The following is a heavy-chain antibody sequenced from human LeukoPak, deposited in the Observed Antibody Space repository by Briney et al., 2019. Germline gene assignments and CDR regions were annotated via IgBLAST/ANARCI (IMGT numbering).Heavy chain of an antibody. J-gene: IGHJ5*02. CDR3: ARDRGVVAANWFDP. Sequence: SETLSLTCTVSGGSISSSSYYWGWIRQPPGKGLEWIGSIYYSGSTYYNPSLKSRVTISVDTSKNQFSLKLSSVTAADTAVYYCARDRGVVAANWFDPWGQGTLVTVSS. D-gene: IGHD2-15*01. V-gene: IGHV4-39*07. CDR2: IYYSGST. CDR1: GGSISSSSYY.